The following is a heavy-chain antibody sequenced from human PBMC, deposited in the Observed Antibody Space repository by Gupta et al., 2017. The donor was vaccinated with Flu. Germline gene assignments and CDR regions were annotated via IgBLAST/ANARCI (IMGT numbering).Heavy chain of an antibody. CDR3: ARDSARIASGGVADYMDV. J-gene: IGHJ6*03. CDR1: GYSFSDYY. V-gene: IGHV1-2*06. CDR2: INPNSGGR. D-gene: IGHD2-15*01. Sequence: QVELVQSGAEVKKPGASMRVSCKASGYSFSDYYIHWVRQAPGQGLEWMGRINPNSGGRDYAQNFQGRVTMTRDTSISTIDRDLSRLRSDETAVXVXARDSARIASGGVADYMDVGGKGTSVTVSS.